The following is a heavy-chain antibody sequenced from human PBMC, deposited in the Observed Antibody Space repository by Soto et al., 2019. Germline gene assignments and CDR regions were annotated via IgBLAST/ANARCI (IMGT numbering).Heavy chain of an antibody. CDR1: GFTFSSYS. V-gene: IGHV3-48*01. Sequence: EVQLVESGGGLAQPGGSLRLSCAASGFTFSSYSMNWVRQAPGKGLEWISYISSSSNNIHYADSVKGRFTISRDNAKNSLYLQMNSLRAEDTAVYYCARADDYVWGSYRYNWFDPRGQGTLVTVSS. D-gene: IGHD3-16*02. CDR2: ISSSSNNI. J-gene: IGHJ5*02. CDR3: ARADDYVWGSYRYNWFDP.